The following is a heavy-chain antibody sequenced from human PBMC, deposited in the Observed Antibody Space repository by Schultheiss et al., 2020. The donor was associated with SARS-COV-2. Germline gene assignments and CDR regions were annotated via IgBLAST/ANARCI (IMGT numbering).Heavy chain of an antibody. D-gene: IGHD5-18*01. CDR3: ARVGGYSYGPERYYYYYMDV. J-gene: IGHJ6*03. V-gene: IGHV3-23*01. CDR2: ISGSGGST. Sequence: GGSLRLSCAASGFTVSSNYMSWVRQAPGKGLEWVSAISGSGGSTYYADSVKGRFTISRDNSKNTLYLQMNSLRAEDTAVYYCARVGGYSYGPERYYYYYMDVWGKGTTVTVSS. CDR1: GFTVSSNY.